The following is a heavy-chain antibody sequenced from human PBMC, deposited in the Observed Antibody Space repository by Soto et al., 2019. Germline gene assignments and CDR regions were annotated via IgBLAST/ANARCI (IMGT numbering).Heavy chain of an antibody. D-gene: IGHD3-10*01. CDR2: ISAYNGNT. V-gene: IGHV1-18*04. Sequence: ASVKVSCKASGYTFTSYGISWVRQAPGQGLEWMGWISAYNGNTNYAQKLQGRVTTTTDTSTSTAYMELRSLRSDDTAVYYCASHYYGSGSHQGYYYGMDVWGQGTTVTVSS. CDR1: GYTFTSYG. CDR3: ASHYYGSGSHQGYYYGMDV. J-gene: IGHJ6*02.